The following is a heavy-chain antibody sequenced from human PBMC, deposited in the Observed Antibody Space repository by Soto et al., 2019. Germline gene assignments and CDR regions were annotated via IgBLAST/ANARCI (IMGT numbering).Heavy chain of an antibody. Sequence: EAQLVESGGGLVQPGGSLTLSCTASEITLNIYWMHWIRQAPGKGLVWGSRINPESTTLTYADSVTGRFTISRDSAKNTLYLQMNGLSAEDTAIYYCTKDTFGALDSWGQGTLVTVSS. J-gene: IGHJ4*02. CDR1: EITLNIYW. CDR3: TKDTFGALDS. D-gene: IGHD3-10*01. CDR2: INPESTTL. V-gene: IGHV3-74*01.